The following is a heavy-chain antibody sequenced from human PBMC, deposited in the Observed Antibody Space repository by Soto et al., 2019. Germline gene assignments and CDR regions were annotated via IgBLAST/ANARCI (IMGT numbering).Heavy chain of an antibody. Sequence: QVQLQESGPGLVKPSGTLSLTCVVSGASIRNSHWLSWVRQPPGGGLEWIGEIYHSGSTTYYQSLGSRVTISVHKSQNQISLRLNSVTAADTAVYYGAKEASDCLDSCSPGTLVTVSS. D-gene: IGHD2-21*02. V-gene: IGHV4-4*02. CDR1: GASIRNSHW. J-gene: IGHJ4*02. CDR3: AKEASDCLDS. CDR2: IYHSGST.